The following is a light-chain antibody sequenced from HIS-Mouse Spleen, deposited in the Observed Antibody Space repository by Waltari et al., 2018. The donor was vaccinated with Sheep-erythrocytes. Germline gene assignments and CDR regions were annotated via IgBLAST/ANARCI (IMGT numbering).Light chain of an antibody. J-gene: IGKJ1*01. CDR3: MQALQTPRT. Sequence: DIVMTQSPLSLPVTPGEPASISCRSSQSLLHSNGYNYLDWYLQKPGQSPPPLIYLGSNRASGVPDRFSGSGSGTDFTLKISRVEAEDVGVYYCMQALQTPRTFGQGTKVEIK. V-gene: IGKV2-28*01. CDR1: QSLLHSNGYNY. CDR2: LGS.